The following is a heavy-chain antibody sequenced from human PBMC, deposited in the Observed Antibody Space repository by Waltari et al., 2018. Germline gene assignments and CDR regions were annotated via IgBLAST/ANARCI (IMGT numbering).Heavy chain of an antibody. J-gene: IGHJ4*02. CDR2: IYYRGST. V-gene: IGHV4-39*07. Sequence: QLQLQESGPGLVKPSETLSLTCTVSGGSISSSSYYWGWIRQPPGKGLEWIGSIYYRGSTYYNTSLKSRVTISVDTSKNQFSRKLSSVTAADTAVYYCAVPGIAAAGHFDYWGQGTLVTVSS. D-gene: IGHD6-13*01. CDR1: GGSISSSSYY. CDR3: AVPGIAAAGHFDY.